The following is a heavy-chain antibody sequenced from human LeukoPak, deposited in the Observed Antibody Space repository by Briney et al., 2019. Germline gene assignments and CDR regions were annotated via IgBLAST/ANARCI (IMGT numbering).Heavy chain of an antibody. CDR3: ANLLGANYYDSSGPFDY. J-gene: IGHJ4*02. CDR2: FYRGDST. V-gene: IGHV3-53*01. D-gene: IGHD3-22*01. CDR1: GFTVSSSY. Sequence: GGSLRLSCAASGFTVSSSYMYWVRQAPGKGLEWVSFFYRGDSTYYADSVKGRFTISRDNSKNTLYLQMNSLRAEDTAVYYCANLLGANYYDSSGPFDYWGQGTLVTVSS.